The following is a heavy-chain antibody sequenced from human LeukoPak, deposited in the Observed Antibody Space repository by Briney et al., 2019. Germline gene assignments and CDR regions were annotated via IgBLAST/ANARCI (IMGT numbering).Heavy chain of an antibody. CDR3: ARSVAGHDY. D-gene: IGHD6-19*01. CDR1: RFTFSNYW. CDR2: IKQDGSEK. V-gene: IGHV3-7*03. Sequence: GGSLRPSCADSRFTFSNYWMSWVRQAPGKGLEWLTNIKQDGSEKYYVDSVKGRFTVSRDNAKNSLYLQMNSLRAEDTAVYYCARSVAGHDYWGQGILVTVSS. J-gene: IGHJ4*02.